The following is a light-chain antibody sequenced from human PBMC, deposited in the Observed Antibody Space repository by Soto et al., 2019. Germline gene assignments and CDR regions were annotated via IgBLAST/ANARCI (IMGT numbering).Light chain of an antibody. CDR1: SSDVGGYNY. CDR2: DVS. V-gene: IGLV2-14*01. Sequence: QSVLTQPASVSGPPGQSITISCTGTSSDVGGYNYVSWYQQHPGKAPKLMIYDVSNRPSGVSNRFSGSKSGNTASLTISGLQAEDEADYYGSSYTSSSTLYVFGTGTKVTVL. J-gene: IGLJ1*01. CDR3: SSYTSSSTLYV.